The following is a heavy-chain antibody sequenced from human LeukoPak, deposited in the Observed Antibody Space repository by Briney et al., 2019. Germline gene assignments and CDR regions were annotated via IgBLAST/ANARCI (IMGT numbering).Heavy chain of an antibody. J-gene: IGHJ4*02. CDR1: GLTVSSNY. D-gene: IGHD3-3*01. CDR2: IYSGGST. Sequence: GGSLRLSCAASGLTVSSNYMSWVRQAPGKGLEWVSVIYSGGSTYYADSVKGRFTISRDNSKNTLYLQMNSLRAEDTAVYYCASGITIFGVVIIPGVVDYWGQGTLVTVSS. V-gene: IGHV3-66*01. CDR3: ASGITIFGVVIIPGVVDY.